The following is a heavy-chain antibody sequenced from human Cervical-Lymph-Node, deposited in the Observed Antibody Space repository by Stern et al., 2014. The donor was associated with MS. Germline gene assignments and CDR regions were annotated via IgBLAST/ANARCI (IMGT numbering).Heavy chain of an antibody. CDR3: ARGWDGYKQFDY. J-gene: IGHJ4*02. Sequence: VQLVESGPGLVKPSGTLSLTCAVSGGSIRSSNWWSWVRQPPGKGLEWIGKIYHSGSTNYNPSLKSRVPISVDKSKNQFSLKLSSVTAADTAVYYCARGWDGYKQFDYWGQGTLVTVSS. V-gene: IGHV4-4*02. CDR2: IYHSGST. D-gene: IGHD5-24*01. CDR1: GGSIRSSNW.